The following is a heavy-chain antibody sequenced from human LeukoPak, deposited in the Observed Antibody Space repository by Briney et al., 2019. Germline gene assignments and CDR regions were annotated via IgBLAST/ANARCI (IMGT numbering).Heavy chain of an antibody. CDR2: ISGSGGST. CDR3: AKDRVRLWFGELYGMDV. CDR1: GFTFSSYA. V-gene: IGHV3-23*01. Sequence: PGGSLRLSCAAPGFTFSSYAMSWVRQAPGKGLEWASAISGSGGSTYYADSVKGRFTISRDNSKNTLYLQMNSLRAEDTAVYYCAKDRVRLWFGELYGMDVWGQGTTVTVSS. J-gene: IGHJ6*02. D-gene: IGHD3-10*01.